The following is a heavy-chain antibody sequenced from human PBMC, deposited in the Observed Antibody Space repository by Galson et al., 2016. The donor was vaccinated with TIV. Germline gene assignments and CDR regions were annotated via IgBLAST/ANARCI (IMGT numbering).Heavy chain of an antibody. Sequence: PALVKPTQTLTVTCTFSGFSFSTSGVGVGWIRQPPGKALEWLALISWDDDKRYSPSLKSRLTISKDSSKNTLYLQMSSLRAEDTAIYYCAKPVGVTIPYSDGMDVWGRGTTVIVSS. D-gene: IGHD1-26*01. J-gene: IGHJ6*02. CDR2: ISWDDDK. CDR3: AKPVGVTIPYSDGMDV. V-gene: IGHV2-5*02. CDR1: GFSFSTSGVG.